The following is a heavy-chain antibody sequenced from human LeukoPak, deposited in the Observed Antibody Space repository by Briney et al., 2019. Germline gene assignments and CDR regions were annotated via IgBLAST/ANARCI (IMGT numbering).Heavy chain of an antibody. D-gene: IGHD4-11*01. J-gene: IGHJ4*02. V-gene: IGHV3-49*03. CDR2: IRGKGSGGST. CDR3: TRERDYTDEY. CDR1: GFTFGDYA. Sequence: GGSLRLSCTGSGFTFGDYAMSWFRQAPGKGLEWVGFIRGKGSGGSTEYAASVKGRFTISRGDSRSMAYLQMDGLRTEDTAVYYCTRERDYTDEYWGQGTLVTVSS.